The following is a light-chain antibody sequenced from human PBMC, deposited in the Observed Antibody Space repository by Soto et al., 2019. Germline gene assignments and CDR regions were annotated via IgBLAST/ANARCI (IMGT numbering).Light chain of an antibody. Sequence: QSVLTQPPSASGSPGQSVTISCTGTSSDVGGYNCVSWYQQHPGKARQLMIYEVTKRPSGVPDRFSGSKSGNTASLTVSGLQAEDEADYYCSSYAGSNTVLFGGGTKLTVL. J-gene: IGLJ2*01. CDR1: SSDVGGYNC. CDR3: SSYAGSNTVL. CDR2: EVT. V-gene: IGLV2-8*01.